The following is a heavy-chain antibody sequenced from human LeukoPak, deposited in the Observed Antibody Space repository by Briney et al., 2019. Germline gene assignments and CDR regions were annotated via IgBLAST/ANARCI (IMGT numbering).Heavy chain of an antibody. Sequence: SVKVSCKASGGTFSSYTISWVRQAPGQGLEWMGRIIPILGIANYAQKFQGRVTITADKSTSTAYMELSSLRSEDTAVYYCARSICGSTSCYGGREVDYWGQGTLVTVSS. CDR3: ARSICGSTSCYGGREVDY. CDR2: IIPILGIA. D-gene: IGHD2-2*01. J-gene: IGHJ4*02. V-gene: IGHV1-69*02. CDR1: GGTFSSYT.